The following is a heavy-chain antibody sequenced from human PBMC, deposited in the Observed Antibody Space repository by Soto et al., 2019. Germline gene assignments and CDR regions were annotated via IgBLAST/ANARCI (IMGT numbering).Heavy chain of an antibody. CDR2: INDRGST. D-gene: IGHD6-19*01. Sequence: QAQLHQWGAGLLKPSESLSLTCAVSGGSFRGYYWSWVRQSPGKGLEWIGEINDRGSTTYSTSLQSRVSISVDTSKNQFSLQLNSVTAADTAIYYCAGLRGSGWYYFDSWGQGTLVTVSS. J-gene: IGHJ4*02. CDR1: GGSFRGYY. CDR3: AGLRGSGWYYFDS. V-gene: IGHV4-34*01.